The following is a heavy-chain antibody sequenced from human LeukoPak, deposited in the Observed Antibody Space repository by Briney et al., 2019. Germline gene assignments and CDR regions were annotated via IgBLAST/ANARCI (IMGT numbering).Heavy chain of an antibody. CDR3: ARATNYDLWSAYYHHMDV. CDR1: GGSISDYY. D-gene: IGHD3-3*01. J-gene: IGHJ6*04. Sequence: SETLSLTCAVSGGSISDYYWCWNRQSPGKGLEWIGHIYQSGTTNYNPSLKSRVTISVDTSKNQFSLKLSSVTAADTAVYYCARATNYDLWSAYYHHMDVWGKGTTVTVSS. CDR2: IYQSGTT. V-gene: IGHV4-59*01.